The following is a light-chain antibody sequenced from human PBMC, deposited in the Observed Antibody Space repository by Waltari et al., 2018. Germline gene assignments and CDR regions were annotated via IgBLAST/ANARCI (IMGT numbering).Light chain of an antibody. Sequence: SYEVTQPPSVSVSHRERATLPCSGETLGSQYVSWYQQKSGQSPVLCISRYDKRPSVNPERFSGSNSGNTATLTISGTQPIDEAYYYFQAWDSSAFVFGAGTKVTVL. J-gene: IGLJ1*01. CDR1: TLGSQY. CDR3: QAWDSSAFV. CDR2: RYD. V-gene: IGLV3-1*01.